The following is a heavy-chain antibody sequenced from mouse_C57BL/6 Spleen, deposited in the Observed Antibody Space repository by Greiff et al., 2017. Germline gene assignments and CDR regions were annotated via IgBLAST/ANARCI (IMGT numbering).Heavy chain of an antibody. J-gene: IGHJ3*01. CDR2: INPNNGGT. CDR3: ARDYYSNYLGLIY. CDR1: GYTFTDYN. D-gene: IGHD2-5*01. V-gene: IGHV1-22*01. Sequence: EVQLQQSGPELVKPGASVKMSCKASGYTFTDYNMHWVKQSHGKSLEWIGYINPNNGGTSYNQKFKGKATLTVNKSSSTAYMELRSLTSEDSAVYYCARDYYSNYLGLIYWGQGTLVTVSA.